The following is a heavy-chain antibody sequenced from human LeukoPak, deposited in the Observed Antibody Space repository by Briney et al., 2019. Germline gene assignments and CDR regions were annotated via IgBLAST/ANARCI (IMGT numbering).Heavy chain of an antibody. J-gene: IGHJ4*02. Sequence: SETLSLTCAVSGYSISSGYYWGWIRQPPGKGLERIGSIYHSGSTYYNPSLKSRVTLSVDMSKNQFSLKLSSVTAADTAVYYCARHGIQLWYQFDYWGQGTLVTVSS. CDR2: IYHSGST. CDR3: ARHGIQLWYQFDY. D-gene: IGHD5-18*01. V-gene: IGHV4-38-2*01. CDR1: GYSISSGYY.